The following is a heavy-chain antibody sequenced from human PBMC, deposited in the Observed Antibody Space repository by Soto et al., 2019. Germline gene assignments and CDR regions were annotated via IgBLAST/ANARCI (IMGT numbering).Heavy chain of an antibody. J-gene: IGHJ6*02. V-gene: IGHV4-31*03. CDR2: IYYSGST. D-gene: IGHD3-3*01. Sequence: SETLSLTCTVSGGSISSGGYYWSWIRQHPGKGLEWIGYIYYSGSTYYNPSLKSRVTISVDTSKNQFSLKLSSVTAADTAVYYCARDPARITIFGVVPHGMDVWGQGTTVTVSS. CDR1: GGSISSGGYY. CDR3: ARDPARITIFGVVPHGMDV.